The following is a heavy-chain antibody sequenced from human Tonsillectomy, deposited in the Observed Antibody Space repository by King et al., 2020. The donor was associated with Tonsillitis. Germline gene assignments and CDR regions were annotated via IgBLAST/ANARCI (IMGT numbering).Heavy chain of an antibody. CDR2: IYYSGST. J-gene: IGHJ4*02. V-gene: IGHV4-39*01. Sequence: QLQESGPGLVKPSETLSLTCTVSGGSISSSSYYWGWIRQPPGKGLEWIGSIYYSGSTYYNPSLKSRVTISVDTSKNQFSLKLSSVTAADTAVYYCAGHGRCGYYPKYYFDYWGQGTLVTVSS. CDR3: AGHGRCGYYPKYYFDY. CDR1: GGSISSSSYY. D-gene: IGHD3-22*01.